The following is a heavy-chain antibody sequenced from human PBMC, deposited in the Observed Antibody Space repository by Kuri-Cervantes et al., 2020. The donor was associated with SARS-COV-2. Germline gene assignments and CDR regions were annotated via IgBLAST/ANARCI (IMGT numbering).Heavy chain of an antibody. CDR2: TWYDGSNK. J-gene: IGHJ6*02. Sequence: GGSLRLSCAAPGFTFSSYGMHWVRQAPGKGLEWVAVTWYDGSNKYYADSVKGRFTISRDNSKNTLYLQMNSLRAEDTAVYYCARDAGYDFWSGYNYHPYYGMDVWGQGTTVTVSS. CDR3: ARDAGYDFWSGYNYHPYYGMDV. V-gene: IGHV3-33*01. D-gene: IGHD3-3*01. CDR1: GFTFSSYG.